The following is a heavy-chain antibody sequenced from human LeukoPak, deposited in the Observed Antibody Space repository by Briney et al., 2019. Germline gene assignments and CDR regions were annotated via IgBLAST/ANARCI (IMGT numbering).Heavy chain of an antibody. CDR1: GFTFGDHY. CDR2: TRNKANSYTT. Sequence: GGSLRLSCAASGFTFGDHYMDWVRQPPGKGLEWVGRTRNKANSYTTEYAASVKGRFSISRDDSKNSLYLQMNSLRTEDTAVYYCARGMSGGSYPLDYWGQGTLVTVSP. CDR3: ARGMSGGSYPLDY. J-gene: IGHJ4*02. D-gene: IGHD1-26*01. V-gene: IGHV3-72*01.